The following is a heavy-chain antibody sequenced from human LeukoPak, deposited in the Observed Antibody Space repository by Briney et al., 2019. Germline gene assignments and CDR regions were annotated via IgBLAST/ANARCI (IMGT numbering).Heavy chain of an antibody. CDR2: IIPIFGTA. CDR1: GGTFSSYA. Sequence: ASVKVSCKASGGTFSSYAISWVRQAPGQGLEWMGGIIPIFGTANYAQKFQGRVTITADESTSTAYMELSSLRSEDTAVYYCARGGPSGTVYYMDVWGKGTTVTVSS. CDR3: ARGGPSGTVYYMDV. D-gene: IGHD5-12*01. J-gene: IGHJ6*03. V-gene: IGHV1-69*13.